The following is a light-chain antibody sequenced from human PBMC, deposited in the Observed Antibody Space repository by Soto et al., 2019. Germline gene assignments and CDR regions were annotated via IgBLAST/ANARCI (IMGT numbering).Light chain of an antibody. Sequence: SYELTQPPSVSVAPGKTARITRGGNNIGTKSVHWYQQKPGQAPVLVIYYDSDRPSGIPERFSGSNSGNTATLTISRVEAEDEADYYCQVWDSSTDHRVFGGGTKLTVL. V-gene: IGLV3-21*04. CDR1: NIGTKS. J-gene: IGLJ2*01. CDR3: QVWDSSTDHRV. CDR2: YDS.